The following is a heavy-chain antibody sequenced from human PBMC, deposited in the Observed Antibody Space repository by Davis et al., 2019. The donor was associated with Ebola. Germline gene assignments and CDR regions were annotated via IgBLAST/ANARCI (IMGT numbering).Heavy chain of an antibody. V-gene: IGHV3-33*01. D-gene: IGHD3-16*02. CDR3: ARDPYDYVWGSYRPYYYYYAMDV. J-gene: IGHJ6*02. Sequence: PGGSLRLSCAASGFTFSSYGMHWVRQVPGKGLEWVAVIWYDGNNKYYADSVKGRFTISRDNSKNTLYLQMNSLRGEDTAVYYCARDPYDYVWGSYRPYYYYYAMDVWGQGTTVTVSS. CDR2: IWYDGNNK. CDR1: GFTFSSYG.